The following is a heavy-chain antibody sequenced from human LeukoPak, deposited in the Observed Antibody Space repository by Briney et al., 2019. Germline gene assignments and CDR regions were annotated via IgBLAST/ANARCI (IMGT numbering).Heavy chain of an antibody. CDR1: GFSLTKHA. D-gene: IGHD4-23*01. Sequence: GGSLRLSWAASGFSLTKHAMHWVRQVPGKGLEWVSGISWNSGNIGYADSVKGRFTISRDNAKNSLYLQMNSLRGDDMALYYCAKASSDYGGPLDYWGQGTLVTVSS. CDR3: AKASSDYGGPLDY. CDR2: ISWNSGNI. V-gene: IGHV3-9*03. J-gene: IGHJ4*02.